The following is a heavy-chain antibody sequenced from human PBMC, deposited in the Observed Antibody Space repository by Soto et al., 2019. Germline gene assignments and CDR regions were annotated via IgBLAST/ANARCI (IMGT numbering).Heavy chain of an antibody. J-gene: IGHJ3*01. CDR1: GYTPTRHH. Sequence: GASLKVSRNASGYTPTRHHIHRVGQAPGQRLEWMGWINPNSGGTNYAQKFQGQVSISADKSITTAYLQWSSLKASDTAMYYCARNLFSGGLSYLDGFDVWGQGTMVTVSS. CDR3: ARNLFSGGLSYLDGFDV. D-gene: IGHD3-10*01. CDR2: INPNSGGT. V-gene: IGHV1-2*02.